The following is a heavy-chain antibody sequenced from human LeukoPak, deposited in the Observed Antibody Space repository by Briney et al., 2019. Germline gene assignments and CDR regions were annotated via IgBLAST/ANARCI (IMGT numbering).Heavy chain of an antibody. D-gene: IGHD1-26*01. V-gene: IGHV3-48*02. Sequence: GGSLRLSCAASGFTFSSYSMNWVRQAPGKGLEWLSYIGGGGTTIHYTDSVKGRFTISRDDAKNSLYLQMNSLRDEDTAVYYCVRDRYYSFDYWGQGTVVTVSS. CDR3: VRDRYYSFDY. CDR2: IGGGGTTI. CDR1: GFTFSSYS. J-gene: IGHJ4*02.